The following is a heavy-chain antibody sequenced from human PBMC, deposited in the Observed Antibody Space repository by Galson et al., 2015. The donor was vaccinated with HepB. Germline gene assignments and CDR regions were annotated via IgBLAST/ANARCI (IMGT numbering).Heavy chain of an antibody. Sequence: SVKVSCKASGYTFTGYYMHWVRQAPGQGLEWMGRINPNSGGTNYAQKFQGRVTMTRDTSISTAYMELSRLRSDDTAVYYCARECCSGGSVDAFDIWGQGTMVTVSS. D-gene: IGHD2-15*01. J-gene: IGHJ3*02. CDR2: INPNSGGT. V-gene: IGHV1-2*06. CDR1: GYTFTGYY. CDR3: ARECCSGGSVDAFDI.